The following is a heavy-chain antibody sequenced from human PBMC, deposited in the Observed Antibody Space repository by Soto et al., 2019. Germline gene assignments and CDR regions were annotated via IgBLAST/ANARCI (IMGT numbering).Heavy chain of an antibody. CDR1: GGSISSGDYY. J-gene: IGHJ5*02. CDR2: IYYSGST. D-gene: IGHD3-9*01. V-gene: IGHV4-30-4*01. Sequence: QVQLQESGTGLVKHSQTLSLTCTVSGGSISSGDYYWSWIRQPPGKGLEWIGYIYYSGSTYYNPSLKSRVTISVDTSKNQFSLKLSSVTAADTAVYYCARVRLRYFDWLFVDPWGQGTLVTVSS. CDR3: ARVRLRYFDWLFVDP.